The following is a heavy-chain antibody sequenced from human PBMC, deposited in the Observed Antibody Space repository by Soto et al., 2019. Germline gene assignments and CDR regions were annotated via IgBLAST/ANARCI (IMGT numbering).Heavy chain of an antibody. Sequence: ASVKVSCKASGYTFTAYYIHWVRQAPGQGPEWMAWINPDSGATYSAPKFQGRVTVTSDTSINTSSMELSSLRSDDTAVYYCARVRYGNLRPPTSLFDPWGQGTLVTVSS. J-gene: IGHJ5*02. V-gene: IGHV1-2*02. CDR2: INPDSGAT. D-gene: IGHD2-15*01. CDR3: ARVRYGNLRPPTSLFDP. CDR1: GYTFTAYY.